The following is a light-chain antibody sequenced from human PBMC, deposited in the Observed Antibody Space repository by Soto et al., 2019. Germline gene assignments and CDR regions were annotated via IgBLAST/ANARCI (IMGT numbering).Light chain of an antibody. J-gene: IGKJ2*03. V-gene: IGKV4-1*01. CDR2: WAS. CDR3: QQYYYTPYS. Sequence: DIVMTKSPDSLPVSLGERATINCKSSQSLLYSSNNKKYLAWYQQKPGQPPKLLIFWASTRDSGVPDRFSGSGSGTDFTLTISRLQAEDVAVYYWQQYYYTPYSFGQGTKLEIK. CDR1: QSLLYSSNNKKY.